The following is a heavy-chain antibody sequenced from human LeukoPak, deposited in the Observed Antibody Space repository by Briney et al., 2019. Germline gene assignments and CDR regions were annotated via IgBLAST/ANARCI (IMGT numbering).Heavy chain of an antibody. CDR3: ARNSGYDFDLNRRGPQYYFDY. CDR1: GGSISSYY. Sequence: PSETLSLTCTVSGGSISSYYWSWIRQPPGKGLEWIGYIYYSGSTNYNPSLKSQVTISVDTSKNQFSLKLSSVTAADTAVYYCARNSGYDFDLNRRGPQYYFDYWGQGTLVTVSS. J-gene: IGHJ4*02. V-gene: IGHV4-59*01. CDR2: IYYSGST. D-gene: IGHD5-12*01.